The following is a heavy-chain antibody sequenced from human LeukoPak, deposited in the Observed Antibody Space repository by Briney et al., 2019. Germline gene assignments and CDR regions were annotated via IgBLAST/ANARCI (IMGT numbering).Heavy chain of an antibody. CDR1: GFTFSSYA. CDR2: ISGSGGST. CDR3: AKDRPVIVVVITDNWFDP. V-gene: IGHV3-23*01. Sequence: GGSLRLSCAASGFTFSSYAMSWVRQAPGKGLEWVSAISGSGGSTYYADSVKGRFTISRDNSKNTLYLQMNSLRAEDTAVYYCAKDRPVIVVVITDNWFDPWGQGTLVTVSS. D-gene: IGHD3-22*01. J-gene: IGHJ5*02.